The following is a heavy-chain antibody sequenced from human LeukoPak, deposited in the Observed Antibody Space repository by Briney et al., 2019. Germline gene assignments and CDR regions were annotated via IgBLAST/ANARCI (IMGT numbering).Heavy chain of an antibody. J-gene: IGHJ4*02. CDR3: ARAYCSSTSCQDACPIFGVGFFDY. CDR1: GGSISSGGYY. V-gene: IGHV4-31*03. CDR2: IYYSGST. Sequence: AQTLSLTCTVSGGSISSGGYYWSWIRQHPGKGLEWIVYIYYSGSTYYNPSLKSRVTISVDTSKNQFSLKLSSVTAADTAVYYCARAYCSSTSCQDACPIFGVGFFDYWGQGTLVTVSS. D-gene: IGHD2-2*01.